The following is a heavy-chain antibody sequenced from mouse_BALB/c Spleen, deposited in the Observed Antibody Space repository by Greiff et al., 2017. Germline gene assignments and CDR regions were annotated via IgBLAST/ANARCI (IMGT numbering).Heavy chain of an antibody. Sequence: VQLQQSGPGLVAPSQSLSITCTVSGFSLTSYGVHWVRQPPGKGLEWLGVIWAGGSTNYNSALMSRLSISKDNSKSQVFLKMNSLQTDDTAMYYCASPYDYDLAMDYWGQGTSVTVSS. J-gene: IGHJ4*01. CDR3: ASPYDYDLAMDY. CDR1: GFSLTSYG. V-gene: IGHV2-9*02. D-gene: IGHD2-4*01. CDR2: IWAGGST.